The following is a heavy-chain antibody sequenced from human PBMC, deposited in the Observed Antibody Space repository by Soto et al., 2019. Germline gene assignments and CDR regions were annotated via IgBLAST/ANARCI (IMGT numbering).Heavy chain of an antibody. D-gene: IGHD4-17*01. CDR3: ARDADYGDYNNNWFDP. Sequence: QVQLQESGPGLVKPSQTLSLTCTVSGGSISSGGYYWSWIRQHPGKGLELIGYIYYSGSTYYNPSLKSRVTISVDTSKNQFSLKLSSVTAADTAVYYGARDADYGDYNNNWFDPWGQGTLVTVSS. CDR2: IYYSGST. CDR1: GGSISSGGYY. J-gene: IGHJ5*02. V-gene: IGHV4-31*03.